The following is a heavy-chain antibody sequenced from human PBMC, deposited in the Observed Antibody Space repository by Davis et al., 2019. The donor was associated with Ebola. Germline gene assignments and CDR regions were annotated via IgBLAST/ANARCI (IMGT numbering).Heavy chain of an antibody. V-gene: IGHV4-34*01. CDR3: ARGGWWLRLSAFDY. J-gene: IGHJ4*02. CDR2: INHSGST. Sequence: MPSETLSLTCAVYGGSFSGYYWSWIRQPPGKGLEWIGEINHSGSTNYNPSLKSRVTISVDTSKNQFSLKLSSVTAADTAVYYCARGGWWLRLSAFDYWGQGTLGTVSS. CDR1: GGSFSGYY. D-gene: IGHD5-12*01.